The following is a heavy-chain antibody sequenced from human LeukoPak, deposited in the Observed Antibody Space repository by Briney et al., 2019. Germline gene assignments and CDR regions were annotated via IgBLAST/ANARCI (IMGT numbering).Heavy chain of an antibody. CDR3: ARQPHAFDNWFDP. V-gene: IGHV4-4*07. CDR1: GASISTYY. CDR2: IHASGST. J-gene: IGHJ5*02. D-gene: IGHD3-10*01. Sequence: SETLSLTCTVSGASISTYYWSWFRQPAGTGLEWIGRIHASGSTYYNPSLKSRVSMSIDLSKNQFSLKLTSVTAADTAVYYCARQPHAFDNWFDPWGQGTLVTVSS.